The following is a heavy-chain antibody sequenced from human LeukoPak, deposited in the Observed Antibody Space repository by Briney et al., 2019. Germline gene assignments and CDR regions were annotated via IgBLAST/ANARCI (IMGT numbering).Heavy chain of an antibody. CDR2: ISASGNT. CDR1: GASIRTYY. CDR3: ASSLYYYTSGAGFDY. J-gene: IGHJ4*02. Sequence: SETLSLTCTVPGASIRTYYWSWIRQPAGKGLEWIGRISASGNTDHNPSLKSRVTMSVDTSKNQVSLNLNSVTAADTAVYYCASSLYYYTSGAGFDYWGQGTLVTVSA. V-gene: IGHV4-4*07. D-gene: IGHD3-10*01.